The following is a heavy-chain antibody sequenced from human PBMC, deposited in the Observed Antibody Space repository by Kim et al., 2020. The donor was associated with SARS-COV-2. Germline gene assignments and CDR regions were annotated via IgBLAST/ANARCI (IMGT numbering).Heavy chain of an antibody. Sequence: ASVKVSCKVSGYTFTELSMHWVRQAPGKGLEWMGGFDPEDGETIYAQKFQGRVTMTEDTSTDTAYMELSSLRSEDTAVYYCATEKPYLDIIVVVPAAIMRFDPWGQGTLVTVSS. CDR3: ATEKPYLDIIVVVPAAIMRFDP. J-gene: IGHJ5*02. CDR2: FDPEDGET. V-gene: IGHV1-24*01. CDR1: GYTFTELS. D-gene: IGHD2-2*01.